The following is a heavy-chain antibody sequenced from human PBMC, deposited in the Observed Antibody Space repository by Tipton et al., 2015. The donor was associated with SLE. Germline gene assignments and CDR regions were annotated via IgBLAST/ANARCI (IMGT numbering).Heavy chain of an antibody. CDR3: ARDRVIGTPPRYYGMDV. J-gene: IGHJ6*02. V-gene: IGHV3-49*04. CDR2: FRRKIYGATT. D-gene: IGHD2/OR15-2a*01. Sequence: SLRLSCTGSGFTFADYTVSWVRQAPGKGLAWIGLFRRKIYGATTQYAASVKGRFTISRDDYKNIAHLQMDSLTTDDTALYYCARDRVIGTPPRYYGMDVWGQGTTVTVSS. CDR1: GFTFADYT.